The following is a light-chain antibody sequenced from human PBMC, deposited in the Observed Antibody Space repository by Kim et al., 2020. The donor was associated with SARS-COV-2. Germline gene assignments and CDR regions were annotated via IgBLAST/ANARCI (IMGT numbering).Light chain of an antibody. V-gene: IGLV3-19*01. CDR1: SLRSYY. CDR3: NSRDSSGNPRAV. J-gene: IGLJ3*02. Sequence: SSELTQDPAVSVALGQTVRITCQGDSLRSYYASWYQQKPGQAPVLVIYGKNNRPSGIPDRFSGSSSGNTASLTITGAQAEDEADYYCNSRDSSGNPRAVF. CDR2: GKN.